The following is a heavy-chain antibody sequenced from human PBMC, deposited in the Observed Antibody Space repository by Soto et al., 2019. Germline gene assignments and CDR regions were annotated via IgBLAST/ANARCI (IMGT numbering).Heavy chain of an antibody. Sequence: PGGSLRLSCSASGFIFRSYAMHWVRQAPGTGLEYLSSISSSGDMTYYADSVKGRFTISRDNSKNTLYLQMNSLRTDDTAVYYGAGGGGSLNPGFDLWGQGTLVTVSS. CDR3: AGGGGSLNPGFDL. V-gene: IGHV3-64*04. CDR2: ISSSGDMT. J-gene: IGHJ4*02. CDR1: GFIFRSYA. D-gene: IGHD3-16*01.